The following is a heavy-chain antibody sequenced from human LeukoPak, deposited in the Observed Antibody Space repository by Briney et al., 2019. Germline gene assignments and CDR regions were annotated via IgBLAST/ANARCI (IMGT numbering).Heavy chain of an antibody. CDR3: ARQKLGMKNWFDP. D-gene: IGHD3-10*01. CDR2: MYHSGST. CDR1: GGSISSSNW. Sequence: MASGTLSLTCAVSGGSISSSNWWSWVRQPPGKGLEWIGEMYHSGSTNYNPSLKSRVTISVDKSKNQFSLKLSSVTAADTAVYYCARQKLGMKNWFDPWGQGTLVTVSS. V-gene: IGHV4-4*02. J-gene: IGHJ5*02.